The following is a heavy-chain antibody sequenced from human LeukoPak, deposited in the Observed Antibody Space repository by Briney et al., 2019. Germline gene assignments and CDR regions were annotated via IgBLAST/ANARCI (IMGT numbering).Heavy chain of an antibody. CDR2: ISTSGTTI. V-gene: IGHV3-48*03. Sequence: GGSLTLSCAASGFTFSSYEMNWVRQAPGTGLEWVSYISTSGTTIYYPDSGNGRFTPSRDNAKKSLYLQMNSLRAEDTAVYYCARINWLDPWGQGTLVTVSS. CDR1: GFTFSSYE. J-gene: IGHJ5*02. CDR3: ARINWLDP.